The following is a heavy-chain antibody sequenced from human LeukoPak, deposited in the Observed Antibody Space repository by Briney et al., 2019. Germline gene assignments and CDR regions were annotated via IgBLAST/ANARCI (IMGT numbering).Heavy chain of an antibody. CDR3: ARGLGYDSSGYDY. CDR1: GFTFSDYY. CDR2: ISSSGSTT. J-gene: IGHJ4*02. D-gene: IGHD3-22*01. Sequence: GGSLRLSCAASGFTFSDYYMSWIRQAPGKGLEWVSYISSSGSTTYYPDPVKGRFTISRDNAKTSLYLQMNSLRAEDTAVYYCARGLGYDSSGYDYWGQGTLVTVSS. V-gene: IGHV3-11*01.